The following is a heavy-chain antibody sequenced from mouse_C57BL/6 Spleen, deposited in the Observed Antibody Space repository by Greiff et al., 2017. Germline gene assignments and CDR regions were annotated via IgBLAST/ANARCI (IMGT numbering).Heavy chain of an antibody. D-gene: IGHD2-5*01. CDR3: ARRGYSNYVFWFAY. CDR2: IHPNSGST. V-gene: IGHV1-64*01. Sequence: QVQLQQSGAELVKPGASVKLSCKASGYTFTSYWMHWVKQRPGQGLEWIGMIHPNSGSTNYNEKFKSKATLTVDKSSSTAYMQLSSLTSEDSAVYYCARRGYSNYVFWFAYWGQGTLVTVSA. CDR1: GYTFTSYW. J-gene: IGHJ3*01.